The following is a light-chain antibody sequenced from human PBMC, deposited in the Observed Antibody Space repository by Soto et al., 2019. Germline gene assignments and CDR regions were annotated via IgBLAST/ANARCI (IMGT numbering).Light chain of an antibody. Sequence: QSALTQPASVSGSPGQSITISCTGTSSDVGGYNYVSWYQQHPGKAPKLMIYEVSNRPSGVSNRFSGSKSGNTASLTISELQAEDEADYYCSSYTSSSTLEVVFGGGTKLTVL. J-gene: IGLJ2*01. CDR1: SSDVGGYNY. CDR2: EVS. CDR3: SSYTSSSTLEVV. V-gene: IGLV2-14*01.